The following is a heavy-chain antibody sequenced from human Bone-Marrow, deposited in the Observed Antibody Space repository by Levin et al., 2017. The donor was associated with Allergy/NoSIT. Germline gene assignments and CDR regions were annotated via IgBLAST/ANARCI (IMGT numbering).Heavy chain of an antibody. CDR2: IYHSGTT. D-gene: IGHD3-10*01. J-gene: IGHJ3*02. CDR1: GGSISTINW. CDR3: ARTWFGETYDAFDI. Sequence: GSLRLSCAVSGGSISTINWWSWVRQPPGKGLEWIGEIYHSGTTTYNPSLKSRVTISIDKSKNQFSLKLNSVTAADTAVYYCARTWFGETYDAFDIWGQGTMVSVSS. V-gene: IGHV4-4*02.